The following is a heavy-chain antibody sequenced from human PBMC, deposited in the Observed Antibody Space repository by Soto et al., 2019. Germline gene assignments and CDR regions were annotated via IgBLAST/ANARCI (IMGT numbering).Heavy chain of an antibody. CDR2: ISSSSSYI. D-gene: IGHD6-13*01. V-gene: IGHV3-21*01. CDR3: ARIESGYSSSWYFDL. Sequence: GSLRLSCAASGFTFSSDSMNGVRQAPGKGLEWVSSISSSSSYIYYADSVKGRFTISRDNAKNSLYLQMNSLRAEDTAVYYCARIESGYSSSWYFDLWGRGTLVTVSS. CDR1: GFTFSSDS. J-gene: IGHJ2*01.